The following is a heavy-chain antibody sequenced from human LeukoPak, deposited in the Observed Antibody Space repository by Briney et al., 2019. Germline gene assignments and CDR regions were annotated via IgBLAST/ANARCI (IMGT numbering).Heavy chain of an antibody. CDR3: ASAHYYDSKFDY. D-gene: IGHD3-22*01. CDR1: GGSISSGDYY. V-gene: IGHV4-30-4*01. CDR2: IYYSGST. J-gene: IGHJ4*02. Sequence: SETLSLTCTVSGGSISSGDYYWSWIRQPPGKGLEWIGYIYYSGSTYYNPSLKSRVTISVDTSKNQFSLKLSSVTAADTAVYYCASAHYYDSKFDYWGQGTLVTVSS.